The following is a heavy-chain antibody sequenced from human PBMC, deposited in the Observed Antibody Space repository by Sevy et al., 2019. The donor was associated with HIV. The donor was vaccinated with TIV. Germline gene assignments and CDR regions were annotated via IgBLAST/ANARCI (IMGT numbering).Heavy chain of an antibody. Sequence: RGSLRLSCAASGFTFSSYAMSWVRQAPGKGLEWVSAISGSGGSTYYADSVKGRFTISRDNSKNTLYLQMNSLRAEDTAVYYCAKDGTIFGVVFGAFDIWGQGTMVTVSS. CDR3: AKDGTIFGVVFGAFDI. CDR2: ISGSGGST. V-gene: IGHV3-23*01. J-gene: IGHJ3*02. D-gene: IGHD3-3*01. CDR1: GFTFSSYA.